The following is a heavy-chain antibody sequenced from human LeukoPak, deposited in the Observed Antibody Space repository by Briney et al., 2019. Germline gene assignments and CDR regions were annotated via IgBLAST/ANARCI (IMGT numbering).Heavy chain of an antibody. D-gene: IGHD6-13*01. CDR3: AKDRAAAVLGYFDY. J-gene: IGHJ4*02. CDR1: GFTFSSYA. V-gene: IGHV3-23*01. Sequence: GGSLRLSCAASGFTFSSYAMSWVRQAPGKGLEWVSAISGSGGSTYYADSVKGRFTISRDNFKNTLYLQMNSLRAEDTAVYYCAKDRAAAVLGYFDYWGQGTLVTVSS. CDR2: ISGSGGST.